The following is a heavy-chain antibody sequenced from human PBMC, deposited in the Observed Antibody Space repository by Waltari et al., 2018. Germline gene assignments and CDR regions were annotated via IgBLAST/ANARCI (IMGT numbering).Heavy chain of an antibody. Sequence: QLQLQESGPGLVKPSETLSLTCTVSGGSISSSSYYWGWIRQPPGKGLEWIGSIYYSGRTYYNPSLKSRVTISVDTSKNQFSLKLSSVTAADTAVYYCARHLTCPISFMSCYASTRPFDYWGQGTLVTVSS. J-gene: IGHJ4*02. CDR1: GGSISSSSYY. D-gene: IGHD2-2*01. V-gene: IGHV4-39*01. CDR2: IYYSGRT. CDR3: ARHLTCPISFMSCYASTRPFDY.